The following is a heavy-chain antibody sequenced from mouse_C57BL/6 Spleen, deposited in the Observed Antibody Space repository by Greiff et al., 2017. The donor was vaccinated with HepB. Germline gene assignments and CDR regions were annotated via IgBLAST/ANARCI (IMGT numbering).Heavy chain of an antibody. CDR1: GFTFSDYG. CDR3: ARPRSAYDYYAMDY. D-gene: IGHD6-5*01. V-gene: IGHV5-17*01. Sequence: EVQGVESGGGLVKPGGSLKLSCAASGFTFSDYGMHWVRQAPEKGLEWVAYISSGSSTIYYADTVKGRFTISRDNAKNTMFLQMTSLRSEDTAMYYCARPRSAYDYYAMDYWGQGTSVTVSS. J-gene: IGHJ4*01. CDR2: ISSGSSTI.